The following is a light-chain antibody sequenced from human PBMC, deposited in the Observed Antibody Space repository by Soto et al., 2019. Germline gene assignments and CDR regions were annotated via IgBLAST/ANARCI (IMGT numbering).Light chain of an antibody. Sequence: DIVLTQSPATLFLSPGERATLSCRASQSVSSYLAWYQQKPGQAPRLLIYDASSRATGIPVRFSGSGAGTDFTLTSSSIEPEEFAVYYCQQRSNWPRLTFGQGTRLEIK. CDR1: QSVSSY. CDR3: QQRSNWPRLT. J-gene: IGKJ5*01. V-gene: IGKV3-11*01. CDR2: DAS.